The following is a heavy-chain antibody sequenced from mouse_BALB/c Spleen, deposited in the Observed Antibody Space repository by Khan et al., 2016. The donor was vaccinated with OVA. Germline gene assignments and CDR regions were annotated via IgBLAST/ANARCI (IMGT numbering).Heavy chain of an antibody. D-gene: IGHD1-1*01. Sequence: QVQLKESGPGLVAPSQSLSITCTVSGFSLTSYGVHWVRQPPGKGLEWLGVIWAGGSTNYNSALMSRLSISKDNSKSQVFLKMNSLQTDDTAMYYCAGLYYYGSSFYAMDYWGKGTSVTVSS. V-gene: IGHV2-9*02. CDR1: GFSLTSYG. CDR2: IWAGGST. J-gene: IGHJ4*01. CDR3: AGLYYYGSSFYAMDY.